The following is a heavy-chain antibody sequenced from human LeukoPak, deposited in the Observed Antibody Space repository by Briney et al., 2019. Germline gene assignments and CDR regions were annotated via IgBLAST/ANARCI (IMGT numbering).Heavy chain of an antibody. J-gene: IGHJ4*02. Sequence: SETLSLTCTVSGGSISSGGYSWSWIRQPPGKGLEWIGYIYHSGSTYYNPSLKSRVTISVDRSKNQFSLKLSSVTAADTAVYYCARTLRGGMFGELLFDYWGQGTLVTVSS. D-gene: IGHD3-10*02. CDR1: GGSISSGGYS. V-gene: IGHV4-30-2*01. CDR3: ARTLRGGMFGELLFDY. CDR2: IYHSGST.